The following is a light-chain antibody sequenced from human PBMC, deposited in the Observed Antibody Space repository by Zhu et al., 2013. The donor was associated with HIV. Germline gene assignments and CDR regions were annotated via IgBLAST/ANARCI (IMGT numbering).Light chain of an antibody. CDR3: QQYNSYSLT. J-gene: IGKJ5*01. V-gene: IGKV1-9*01. Sequence: DIQLTQSPSFLSASVGDRVTIACRASQDIGKYLAWYQQKSGKAPKLLVYAASTLQSGVPSRFGGRGSGTDFTLTISNLQPDDFATYYCQQYNSYSLTFGQGTRLEIK. CDR2: AAS. CDR1: QDIGKY.